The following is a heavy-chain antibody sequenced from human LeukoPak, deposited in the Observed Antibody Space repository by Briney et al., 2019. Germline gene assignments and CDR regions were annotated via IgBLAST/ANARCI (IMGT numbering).Heavy chain of an antibody. D-gene: IGHD3-16*01. V-gene: IGHV1-2*02. J-gene: IGHJ4*02. CDR1: GYTFTGYY. Sequence: GASVKVSCKASGYTFTGYYMHWVRQAPGQGLEWMGWINPNSGVTKYAQKFQGRVTMTRDTSISAAYMVLSRLRSDDTAVYYCVRDHYVSGNYVLDDYWGQGTLVTVSS. CDR3: VRDHYVSGNYVLDDY. CDR2: INPNSGVT.